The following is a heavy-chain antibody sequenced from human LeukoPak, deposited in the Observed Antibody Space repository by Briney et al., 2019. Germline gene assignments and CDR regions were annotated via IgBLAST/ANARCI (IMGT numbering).Heavy chain of an antibody. CDR3: AREGHITMIVVVIYDAFDI. CDR2: INGKGGST. D-gene: IGHD3-22*01. CDR1: ESTLVNYP. J-gene: IGHJ3*02. V-gene: IGHV3-20*03. Sequence: GGSWSPSFPAPESTLVNYPMTGFGQAPGKGRGWSSGINGKGGSTDYADSVKGRFTISRDNAKNSLYLQMNSLRAEDTAVYYCAREGHITMIVVVIYDAFDIWGQGTMVTVSS.